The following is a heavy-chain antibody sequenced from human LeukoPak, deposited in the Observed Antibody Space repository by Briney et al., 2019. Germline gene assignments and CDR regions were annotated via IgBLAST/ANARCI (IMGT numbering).Heavy chain of an antibody. Sequence: GGSLRLSCAASGFTFSASAMHWVRQASGKGLEWVGRIRSKANRYETAYAASVKGRFTISRDDSKNTAYLQMNSLETEDTAVYYCTRIDNPDYGDYMNAFDIWGQGTVVTVSS. CDR1: GFTFSASA. D-gene: IGHD4-17*01. CDR3: TRIDNPDYGDYMNAFDI. CDR2: IRSKANRYET. V-gene: IGHV3-73*01. J-gene: IGHJ3*02.